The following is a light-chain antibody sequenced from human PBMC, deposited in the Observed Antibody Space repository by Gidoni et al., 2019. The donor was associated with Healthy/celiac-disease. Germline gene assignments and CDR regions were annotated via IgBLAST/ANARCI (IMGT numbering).Light chain of an antibody. CDR3: QQYYRTSWT. Sequence: DVVMTQSPDSLAVSLGERATINCRSSQSVLYSSNNKNDLAWYHQKPGQPPQLLIYWASTRESGVPYRFSGSGSGTDFTLTISSLQAEDVAVYYCQQYYRTSWTFGQGTKVEIK. CDR1: QSVLYSSNNKND. V-gene: IGKV4-1*01. J-gene: IGKJ1*01. CDR2: WAS.